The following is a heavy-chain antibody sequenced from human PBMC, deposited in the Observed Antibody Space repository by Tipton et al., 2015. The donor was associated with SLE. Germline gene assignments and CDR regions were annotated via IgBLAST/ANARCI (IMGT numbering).Heavy chain of an antibody. V-gene: IGHV3-20*04. CDR3: ARRGVAAATTDWYFDL. CDR2: LNWNGAST. D-gene: IGHD6-13*01. J-gene: IGHJ2*01. Sequence: QLVQSGGGVVRPGGSLRLSCAASGFRFGDYGMSWVRQAPGKGLEWVSGLNWNGASTAYVDSVKGRFTVSRDTALYLQMDSLRVEDTALYYCARRGVAAATTDWYFDLWGRGTLVTVSS. CDR1: GFRFGDYG.